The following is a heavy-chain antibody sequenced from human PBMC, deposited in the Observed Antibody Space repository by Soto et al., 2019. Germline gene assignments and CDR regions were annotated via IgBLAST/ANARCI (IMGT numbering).Heavy chain of an antibody. J-gene: IGHJ5*02. CDR2: ISAYNGNT. Sequence: QVQLVQSGAAVKKPGASVKVSCKASGYTFTSYVISWVRQAPGQGLEWMGWISAYNGNTNYAQKLQGRVTMTTDTPTSTAYMELRSLRADDTAVYYCARDADIVVVVAATSYNWFDPWGQGTLVTVSS. D-gene: IGHD2-15*01. V-gene: IGHV1-18*01. CDR3: ARDADIVVVVAATSYNWFDP. CDR1: GYTFTSYV.